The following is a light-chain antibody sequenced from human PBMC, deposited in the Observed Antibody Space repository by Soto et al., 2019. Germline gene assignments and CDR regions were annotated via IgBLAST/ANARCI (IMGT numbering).Light chain of an antibody. Sequence: QSVLTQPPSASGTPGQRVTISCSGSSSNIGSNTVSWYQQVPGTAPKLLIYSNNQRPSGVPDRFSGSKSGTSASLATSGLQSEDEADYYCGSWDSSPSAYVFGTGTKLTVL. CDR1: SSNIGSNT. J-gene: IGLJ1*01. CDR2: SNN. CDR3: GSWDSSPSAYV. V-gene: IGLV1-44*01.